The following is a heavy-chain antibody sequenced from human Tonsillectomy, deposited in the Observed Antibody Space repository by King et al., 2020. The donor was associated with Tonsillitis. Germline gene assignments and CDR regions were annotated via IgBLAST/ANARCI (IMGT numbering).Heavy chain of an antibody. CDR1: GFTFSNYW. J-gene: IGHJ3*01. Sequence: VQLVESGGGFVQPGGSLRLPCAASGFTFSNYWMTWVRQAPGKGLEWVANIKEDGSVKNSVDSVKGRFTISRDNAKNSVYLQMNSLRAEDTAVYFCARDPSPPPDIRGDAYDAFDLWGHGTMVSVSS. CDR3: ARDPSPPPDIRGDAYDAFDL. CDR2: IKEDGSVK. D-gene: IGHD3-9*01. V-gene: IGHV3-7*01.